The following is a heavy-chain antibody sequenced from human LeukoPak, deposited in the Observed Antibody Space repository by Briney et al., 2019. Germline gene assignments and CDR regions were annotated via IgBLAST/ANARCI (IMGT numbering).Heavy chain of an antibody. CDR1: GGSISSSNW. J-gene: IGHJ4*02. V-gene: IGHV4-4*02. D-gene: IGHD6-13*01. CDR3: ARAYSSSWYGGYYFDY. CDR2: IYHSGST. Sequence: SETLSLTCAVSGGSISSSNWWSWVRPPPGKGLEWIGEIYHSGSTNYNPSLKSRVTISVDKSKNQFSLKLSSVTAADTAVYYCARAYSSSWYGGYYFDYWGQGTLVTVSS.